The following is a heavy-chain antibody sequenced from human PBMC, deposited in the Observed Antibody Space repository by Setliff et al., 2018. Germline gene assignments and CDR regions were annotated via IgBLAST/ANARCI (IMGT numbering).Heavy chain of an antibody. CDR1: GDPMSGAS. J-gene: IGHJ4*02. D-gene: IGHD2-15*01. Sequence: SETLSLTCTVSGDPMSGASIWSWIRQPPGKGLEFMGYVFPNGASKYDPSLKSRLSISVDTSKNQFSLKLTSVTAADTAVYFCAKGGTYRYFDYWGQGTLVTLS. V-gene: IGHV4-59*01. CDR3: AKGGTYRYFDY. CDR2: VFPNGAS.